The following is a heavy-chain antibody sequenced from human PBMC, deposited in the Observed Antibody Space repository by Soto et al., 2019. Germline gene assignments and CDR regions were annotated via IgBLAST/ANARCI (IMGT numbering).Heavy chain of an antibody. CDR1: GGSISSSNW. Sequence: QVQLQESGPGLVKPSGTLSLTCAVSGGSISSSNWWSWVRQPPGKGLEWIGEIYHSGSTNYNPSLKSRVNISVDKSKNQFSLKLSSVTAADTAVYYCARDSHLYDSSGYFVYWGQGTLVTVSS. D-gene: IGHD3-22*01. V-gene: IGHV4-4*02. CDR3: ARDSHLYDSSGYFVY. J-gene: IGHJ4*02. CDR2: IYHSGST.